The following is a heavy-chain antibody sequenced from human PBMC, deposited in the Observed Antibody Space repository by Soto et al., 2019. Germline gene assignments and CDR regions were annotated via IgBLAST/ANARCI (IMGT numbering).Heavy chain of an antibody. D-gene: IGHD6-19*01. CDR1: GGSISSGGYS. V-gene: IGHV4-30-2*01. CDR3: ASAGGLGAVAADY. CDR2: IYHSGST. J-gene: IGHJ4*02. Sequence: TSXTLSLTFAVSGGSISSGGYSWSWIRQPPGKGLEWIGYIYHSGSTYYNPSLKSRVTISVDRSKNQFSLKLSSVTAADTAVYYCASAGGLGAVAADYWGQGTLVTVSS.